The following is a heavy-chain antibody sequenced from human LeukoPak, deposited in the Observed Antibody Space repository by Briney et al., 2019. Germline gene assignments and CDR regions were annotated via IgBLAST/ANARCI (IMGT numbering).Heavy chain of an antibody. Sequence: PSETLSLTCAVYGGSFSGYYWSWIRQPPGKGLEWIGEINHSGSTNYNPSLKSRVTISVDTSKNQFSLKLSSVTAADTAVYHCARGQRSRDIVVVPAPGHFDYWGQGTLVTVSS. D-gene: IGHD2-2*01. V-gene: IGHV4-34*01. CDR1: GGSFSGYY. CDR2: INHSGST. CDR3: ARGQRSRDIVVVPAPGHFDY. J-gene: IGHJ4*02.